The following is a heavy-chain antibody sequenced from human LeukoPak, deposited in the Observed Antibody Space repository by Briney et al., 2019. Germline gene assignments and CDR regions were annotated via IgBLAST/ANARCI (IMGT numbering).Heavy chain of an antibody. D-gene: IGHD1-26*01. CDR3: ARGLVGATTRSTFDY. V-gene: IGHV3-48*03. CDR1: GYTFSGFE. Sequence: GGSLRLSCVGSGYTFSGFEMNWVRQAPGKGLEWIAYIDSGTSTTYYADTVKGRFTISRDNAKNSLYLQMNSLRVEDTALYYCARGLVGATTRSTFDYWGRGTLVTVSS. CDR2: IDSGTSTT. J-gene: IGHJ4*02.